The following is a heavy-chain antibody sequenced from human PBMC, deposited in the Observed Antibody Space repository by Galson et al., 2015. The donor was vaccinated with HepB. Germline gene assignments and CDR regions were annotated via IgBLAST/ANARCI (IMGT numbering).Heavy chain of an antibody. CDR3: ARGYASGTYPDYFDY. V-gene: IGHV4-34*01. CDR2: INHSGST. CDR1: GGSFSGYC. D-gene: IGHD3-10*01. J-gene: IGHJ4*02. Sequence: TLSLTCAVYGGSFSGYCWSWIRQPPGKGLEWIGEINHSGSTNYNPSLKSRVTISVDTSKNQFSLNLSSLTAADTAVYFCARGYASGTYPDYFDYWGQGTLVTVSS.